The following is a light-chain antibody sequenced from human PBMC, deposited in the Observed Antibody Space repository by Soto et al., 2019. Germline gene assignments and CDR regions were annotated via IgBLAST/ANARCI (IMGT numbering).Light chain of an antibody. CDR2: GAS. Sequence: EIVLTQSPGTLSLSPRERATLSCRASQSVVTNSLAWYQQKPGQAPRLIIYGASNRATGIPDRFSGRGSGTDFTLTISRLEPEDCAVYYCQQYGGARWTFGQGTKVDIK. CDR1: QSVVTNS. J-gene: IGKJ1*01. CDR3: QQYGGARWT. V-gene: IGKV3-20*01.